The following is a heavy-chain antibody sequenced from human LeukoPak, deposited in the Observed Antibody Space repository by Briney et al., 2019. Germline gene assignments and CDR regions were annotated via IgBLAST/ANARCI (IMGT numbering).Heavy chain of an antibody. D-gene: IGHD3-10*01. CDR2: VSYTGIP. CDR1: GGSVTSTNYY. CDR3: VRSYNRVELLYY. Sequence: SETLSLTCTVSGGSVTSTNYYWSWIRQPPGEGLQWIGYVSYTGIPTYNPSLKSRVTISLDTSKSQFSLQLSSVTAADTAVYYCVRSYNRVELLYYWGQGTLVTVSS. J-gene: IGHJ4*02. V-gene: IGHV4-61*01.